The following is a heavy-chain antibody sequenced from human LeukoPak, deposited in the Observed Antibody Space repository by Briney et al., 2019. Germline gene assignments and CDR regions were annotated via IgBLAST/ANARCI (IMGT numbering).Heavy chain of an antibody. J-gene: IGHJ5*02. CDR3: ARTSGQRNWFDP. D-gene: IGHD2-2*01. CDR2: MNPNSGNT. Sequence: ASVKVSCKASGYTFTSYDINWVRQATGQGLEWMGWMNPNSGNTGYAQKFQGRVTMTRNTSISTAYMELRSLRSDDTAVYYCARTSGQRNWFDPWGQGTLVTVSS. V-gene: IGHV1-8*01. CDR1: GYTFTSYD.